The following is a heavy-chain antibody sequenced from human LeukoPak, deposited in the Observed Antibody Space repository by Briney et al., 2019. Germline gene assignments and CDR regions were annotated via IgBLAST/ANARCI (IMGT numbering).Heavy chain of an antibody. Sequence: SVKVSCKASGGTFSSYAISWVRRAPGQGLEWMGGIIPIFGTANYAQKFQGRVTITADKSTSTAYMELSSLRSEDTAVYYCASVYYDFWSGYYRTDYYYYYMDVWGKGTTVTVSS. CDR3: ASVYYDFWSGYYRTDYYYYYMDV. V-gene: IGHV1-69*06. D-gene: IGHD3-3*01. CDR2: IIPIFGTA. J-gene: IGHJ6*03. CDR1: GGTFSSYA.